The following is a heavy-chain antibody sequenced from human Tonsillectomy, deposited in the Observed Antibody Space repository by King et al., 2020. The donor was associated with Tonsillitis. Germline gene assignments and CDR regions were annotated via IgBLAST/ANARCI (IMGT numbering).Heavy chain of an antibody. J-gene: IGHJ4*02. CDR1: GGSISSYY. D-gene: IGHD2-21*02. Sequence: QLQESGPGLVKPSETLSLTCTVSGGSISSYYWSCIRQPPGKGLEWIGYIYYSGSTNYNPSLKSRVTISVDTYKNQFALKLSSVSAADPAVYYCASGDPRSHTLFDYWGQGTLVTVSS. CDR3: ASGDPRSHTLFDY. CDR2: IYYSGST. V-gene: IGHV4-59*08.